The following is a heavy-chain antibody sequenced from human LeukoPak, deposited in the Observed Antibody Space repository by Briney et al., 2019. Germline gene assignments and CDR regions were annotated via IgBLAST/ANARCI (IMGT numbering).Heavy chain of an antibody. CDR2: IGGSGTST. CDR1: GFTFSSFV. V-gene: IGHV3-23*01. CDR3: AKLEMATIF. D-gene: IGHD5-24*01. Sequence: PGTSLRLSCAASGFTFSSFVMSWVRQAPGKGLEWVSVIGGSGTSTYYADSVKGRFTISRDNSKNTLHLQMNSLRVEDTAVYYCAKLEMATIFWGQGTLVTVSS. J-gene: IGHJ4*02.